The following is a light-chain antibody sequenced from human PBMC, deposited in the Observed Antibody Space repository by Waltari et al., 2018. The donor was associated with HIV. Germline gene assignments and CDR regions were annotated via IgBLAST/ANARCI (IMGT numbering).Light chain of an antibody. CDR2: GAS. Sequence: VMTQSPATRSVSPGERATLSCRASQSVTSNLAWYQLKPGQAPRLLMYGASTRATGIPARFSGSGSGTEFTLTISSLQSEDFAVYVCQQYDNWLSFGGGTKVEIK. CDR3: QQYDNWLS. J-gene: IGKJ4*01. V-gene: IGKV3-15*01. CDR1: QSVTSN.